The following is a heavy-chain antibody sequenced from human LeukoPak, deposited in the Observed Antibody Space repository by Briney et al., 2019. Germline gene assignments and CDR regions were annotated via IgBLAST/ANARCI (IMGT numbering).Heavy chain of an antibody. J-gene: IGHJ6*02. CDR1: GYTFTSYD. D-gene: IGHD3-10*01. V-gene: IGHV1-8*01. Sequence: ASVKVSCKASGYTFTSYDINWVRQATGQGLEWMGWMNPNSGNTGYAQKFQGRVTMTRNTSISTAYMELSSLRSEDTAVYYCARGTIWFGIPASHYYGMDVWGQGTTVTVSS. CDR3: ARGTIWFGIPASHYYGMDV. CDR2: MNPNSGNT.